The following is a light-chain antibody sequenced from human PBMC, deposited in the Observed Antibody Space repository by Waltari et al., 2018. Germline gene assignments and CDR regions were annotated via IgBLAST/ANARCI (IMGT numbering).Light chain of an antibody. J-gene: IGKJ4*01. CDR2: GAS. V-gene: IGKV3-15*01. CDR3: QQYSKWPLT. Sequence: EIVMTQSPATLSVSPGDRATLSCRASQTISSSLAWYQQKPGLAPRLLIYGASTRAAGIPARFSGSGSGTEFTLTITSLQSEDFAFYSCQQYSKWPLTFGGGTKVE. CDR1: QTISSS.